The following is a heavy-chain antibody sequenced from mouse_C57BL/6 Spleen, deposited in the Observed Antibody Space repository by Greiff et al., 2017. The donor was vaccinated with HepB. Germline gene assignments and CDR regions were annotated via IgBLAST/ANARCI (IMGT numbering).Heavy chain of an antibody. V-gene: IGHV1-61*01. CDR3: ARGTGTYFDY. Sequence: QVHVKQPGAELVRPGSSVKLSCKASGYTFTSYWMDWVKQRPGQGLEWIGNIYPSDSETHYNQKFKDKATLTVDKSSSTAYMQLSSLTSEDSAVYYCARGTGTYFDYWGQGTTLTVSS. D-gene: IGHD4-1*01. CDR2: IYPSDSET. J-gene: IGHJ2*01. CDR1: GYTFTSYW.